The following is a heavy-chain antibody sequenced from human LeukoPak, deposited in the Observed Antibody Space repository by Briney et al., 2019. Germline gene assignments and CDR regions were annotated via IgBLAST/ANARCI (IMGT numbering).Heavy chain of an antibody. CDR3: AREGLNYDSSGYHDY. D-gene: IGHD3-22*01. CDR2: IKQDGSEK. V-gene: IGHV3-7*01. Sequence: PGGSLSLSCAASGFTFSSYWMSWVRQAPGKGLEWVANIKQDGSEKYYVDSVKGRFTISRDNAKNSLYLQMNSLRAEDTAVYYCAREGLNYDSSGYHDYWGQGTLVTVSS. J-gene: IGHJ4*02. CDR1: GFTFSSYW.